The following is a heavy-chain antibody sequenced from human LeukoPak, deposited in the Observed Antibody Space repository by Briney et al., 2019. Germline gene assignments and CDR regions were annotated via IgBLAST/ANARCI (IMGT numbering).Heavy chain of an antibody. CDR1: GFTFSSYS. J-gene: IGHJ5*02. Sequence: GGSLRLSCAASGFTFSSYSMNWVRLAPGKGLEWVSSISSSSSYIYYADSVKGRFTISRDNAKNSLYLQMNSLRAEDTAVYYCARLPRRDMIVSPWGQGTLVTVSS. D-gene: IGHD3-22*01. CDR2: ISSSSSYI. CDR3: ARLPRRDMIVSP. V-gene: IGHV3-21*01.